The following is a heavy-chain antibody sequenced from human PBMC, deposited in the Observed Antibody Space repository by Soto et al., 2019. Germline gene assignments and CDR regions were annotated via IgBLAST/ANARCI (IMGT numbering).Heavy chain of an antibody. D-gene: IGHD3-9*01. J-gene: IGHJ6*02. CDR2: VNSDGSNT. CDR1: GFSFSNTW. Sequence: GGSLRLSCAASGFSFSNTWMHWVRQAPGKGLVWVSHVNSDGSNTNYADFVKGRFTVSRDNARNTVYLQMKSLRADDTAVYYCDKDWSYGLDVWGQGTTVTVSS. V-gene: IGHV3-74*01. CDR3: DKDWSYGLDV.